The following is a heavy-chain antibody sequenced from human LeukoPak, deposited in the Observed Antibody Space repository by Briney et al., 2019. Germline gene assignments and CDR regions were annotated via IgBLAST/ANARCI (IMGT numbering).Heavy chain of an antibody. CDR1: GGSISSGDYY. D-gene: IGHD4-17*01. CDR3: ARARPKYGDYGVIDY. V-gene: IGHV4-39*07. CDR2: INHSGST. J-gene: IGHJ4*02. Sequence: SSETLSLTCTVSGGSISSGDYYWSWIRQPPGKGLEWIGEINHSGSTNYNPSLKSRVTISVDTSKNQFSLKLSSVTAADTAAYYCARARPKYGDYGVIDYWGQGTLVTVSS.